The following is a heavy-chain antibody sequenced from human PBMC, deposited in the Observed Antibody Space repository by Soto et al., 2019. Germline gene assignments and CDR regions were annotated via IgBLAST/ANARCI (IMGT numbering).Heavy chain of an antibody. CDR1: GFSLSTSAVG. CDR2: IYWDDDK. Sequence: SGPTLVNPTQTLTLTCTFSGFSLSTSAVGVGWIRQPPGKALEWLAFIYWDDDKRYSPSLKSSLTITKDTSKNQVVLARTNMGPVATPSYYCARPVVAGLTYYFDNWGQETQGTDSS. CDR3: ARPVVAGLTYYFDN. D-gene: IGHD2-15*01. J-gene: IGHJ4*02. V-gene: IGHV2-5*02.